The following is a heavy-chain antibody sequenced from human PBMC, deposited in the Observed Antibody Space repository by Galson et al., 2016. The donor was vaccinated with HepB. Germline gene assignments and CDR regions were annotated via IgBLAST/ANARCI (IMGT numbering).Heavy chain of an antibody. CDR1: GFTFSTYW. V-gene: IGHV3-7*01. D-gene: IGHD6-19*01. J-gene: IGHJ4*02. CDR3: AREPWSRLEDNSGWSGGADC. Sequence: SLRLSCAASGFTFSTYWMGWVRQAPGKGLEWVADINQDGGNNYYVDSVKGRFTISRDNAKNSLYLQMNSLRAEDTAVYFCAREPWSRLEDNSGWSGGADCWGQGTLVTVSS. CDR2: INQDGGNN.